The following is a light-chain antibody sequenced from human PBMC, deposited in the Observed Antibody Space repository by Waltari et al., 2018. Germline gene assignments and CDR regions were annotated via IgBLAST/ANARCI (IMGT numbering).Light chain of an antibody. Sequence: DIQMTQSPSSLSASVGDRVTITCRTRYNVHRNLNWYQQKPGKAPNVLIYDASNLQSGVPSRFGGSGSGTDFTLTISSLQPEDVATYYCQQSLGFPYTFGQGTKLDIE. CDR3: QQSLGFPYT. V-gene: IGKV1-39*01. J-gene: IGKJ2*01. CDR1: YNVHRN. CDR2: DAS.